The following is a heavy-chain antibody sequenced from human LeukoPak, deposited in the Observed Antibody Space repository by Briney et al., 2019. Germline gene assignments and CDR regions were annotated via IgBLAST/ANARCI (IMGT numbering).Heavy chain of an antibody. J-gene: IGHJ5*02. CDR3: ANLGESPFLNWFNP. D-gene: IGHD3-10*01. CDR2: IKQDGSEK. Sequence: GGSLRLSCAAAGCSFGSYWMSWVRQAPGKGLEWVANIKQDGSEKYYVDSVKGRFNISRDNAKNSLYLQMNSLRAEDTAVYYCANLGESPFLNWFNPWGQGTLVTVSS. CDR1: GCSFGSYW. V-gene: IGHV3-7*01.